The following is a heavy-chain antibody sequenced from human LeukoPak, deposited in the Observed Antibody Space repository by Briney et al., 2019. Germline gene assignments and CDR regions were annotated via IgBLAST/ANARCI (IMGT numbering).Heavy chain of an antibody. D-gene: IGHD3-10*01. CDR1: GFAFSNYW. CDR2: IKEDGSEK. CDR3: ARTIRGY. J-gene: IGHJ4*02. Sequence: GGSLRLSCAASGFAFSNYWMSWVRQAPGKGLEWVANIKEDGSEKYYVDSVKGRFTISRDNAKNSLYLQMNSLRAEDTAVYYCARTIRGYWGQGTLVTVSS. V-gene: IGHV3-7*02.